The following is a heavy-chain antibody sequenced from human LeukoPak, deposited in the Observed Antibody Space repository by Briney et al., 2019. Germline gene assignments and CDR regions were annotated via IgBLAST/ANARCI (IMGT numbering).Heavy chain of an antibody. Sequence: GGSLGLSCAASGFTFSSYAMSWVRQAPGKGLEWVSAISGSGGSTYYADSVKGRFTISRDNSKNTLYLQMNSLRAEDTAVYYCARNSIGYCSGGSCYGGGDYWGQGTLVTVSS. J-gene: IGHJ4*02. V-gene: IGHV3-23*01. CDR1: GFTFSSYA. D-gene: IGHD2-15*01. CDR3: ARNSIGYCSGGSCYGGGDY. CDR2: ISGSGGST.